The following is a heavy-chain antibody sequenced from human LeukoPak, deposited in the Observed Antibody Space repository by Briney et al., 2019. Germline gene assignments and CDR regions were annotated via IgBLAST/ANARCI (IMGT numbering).Heavy chain of an antibody. D-gene: IGHD4-17*01. CDR3: ARDYGDYSYYFDY. CDR2: INSDGSST. Sequence: GGSLRLSCAASGFTFSSYWMHWVRHAPGKGLVWVSRINSDGSSTSYADSVKGRFAISRDNAKNTLYLQMNSLRAEDTAVYYCARDYGDYSYYFDYWGQGTLVTVSS. J-gene: IGHJ4*02. CDR1: GFTFSSYW. V-gene: IGHV3-74*01.